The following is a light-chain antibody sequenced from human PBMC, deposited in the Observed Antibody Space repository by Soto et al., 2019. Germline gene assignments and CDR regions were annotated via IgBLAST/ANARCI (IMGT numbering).Light chain of an antibody. Sequence: EVVMTQSPVTLSVSPGERATLSCWASRNVATNIAWYQQKLGQAPRLLIYGASTRATGVPGRSSGSGAGTEFTLTISRLQPDDFAVYFCQHYYNLPPYTFGQGTKLEI. J-gene: IGKJ2*01. CDR2: GAS. CDR1: RNVATN. V-gene: IGKV3-15*01. CDR3: QHYYNLPPYT.